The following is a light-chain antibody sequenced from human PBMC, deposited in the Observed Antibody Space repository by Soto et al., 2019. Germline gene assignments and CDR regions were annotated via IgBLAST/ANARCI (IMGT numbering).Light chain of an antibody. CDR3: QLYNSYST. Sequence: DIPMTQSPSTLSASVGDRVTITCRASQSIGSWLAWYQQKPGKAPKLLIYKASSLESGVPSRFSGSGSGTEFTLTISSLQPDDFATYYCQLYNSYSTFGQGTKVEIK. V-gene: IGKV1-5*03. CDR2: KAS. CDR1: QSIGSW. J-gene: IGKJ1*01.